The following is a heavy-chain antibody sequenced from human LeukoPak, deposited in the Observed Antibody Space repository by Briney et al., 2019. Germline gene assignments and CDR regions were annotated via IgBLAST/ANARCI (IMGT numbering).Heavy chain of an antibody. V-gene: IGHV4-59*08. CDR2: IYNSGST. Sequence: ETLSLTCSVSGGSLRSYLWTWIRQPPGKGLESIGCIYNSGSTNYNPSLKSRVTISVGTSKNQFSLKLTSVTAADTGVYYCAKSPNRYKWNYNISALDTWGQGTLVTVSS. CDR3: AKSPNRYKWNYNISALDT. CDR1: GGSLRSYL. J-gene: IGHJ3*02. D-gene: IGHD1-7*01.